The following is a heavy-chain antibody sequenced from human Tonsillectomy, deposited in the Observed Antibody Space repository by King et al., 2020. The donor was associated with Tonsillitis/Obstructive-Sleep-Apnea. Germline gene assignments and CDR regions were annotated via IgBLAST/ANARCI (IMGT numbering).Heavy chain of an antibody. V-gene: IGHV3-23*04. CDR1: RFTFSSYA. CDR2: ISGSGGST. J-gene: IGHJ4*02. Sequence: VQLVESGGGLVQPGGSLRLSCAASRFTFSSYAMSWVRQAPGKGLEWVSAISGSGGSTYHADSVKGRFTISRDNSKNTLYLQMNSLRAEDTAVYYCAKGDRSGWYVGTYFDYWGQGTLVTVSS. CDR3: AKGDRSGWYVGTYFDY. D-gene: IGHD6-19*01.